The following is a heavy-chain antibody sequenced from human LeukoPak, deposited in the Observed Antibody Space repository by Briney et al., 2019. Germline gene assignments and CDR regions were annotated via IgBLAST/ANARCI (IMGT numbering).Heavy chain of an antibody. CDR3: ASRTPMVRGVIIKGPYYGMDV. Sequence: ASVKVSCKASGYTFTGYYMHWVRQAPGQGLEWMGWINPNSGGTNYAQKFQGRVTMTRDTSISTAYMELSRLRSDDTAVYYCASRTPMVRGVIIKGPYYGMDVWDQGTTVTVSS. CDR1: GYTFTGYY. D-gene: IGHD3-10*01. J-gene: IGHJ6*02. CDR2: INPNSGGT. V-gene: IGHV1-2*02.